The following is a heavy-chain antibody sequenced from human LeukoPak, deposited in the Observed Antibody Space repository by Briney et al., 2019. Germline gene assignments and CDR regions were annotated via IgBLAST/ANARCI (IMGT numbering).Heavy chain of an antibody. D-gene: IGHD2-8*01. CDR2: INHSGST. J-gene: IGHJ4*02. Sequence: SEILSLTCAVYGGSFSGYYWSWIRQPPGKGLEWIGEINHSGSTNYNPSLKSRVTISVDTSKNQFSLKLSSVTAADTAVYYCARGPPIVLMVYAVGFDYWGQGTLVTVSS. V-gene: IGHV4-34*01. CDR3: ARGPPIVLMVYAVGFDY. CDR1: GGSFSGYY.